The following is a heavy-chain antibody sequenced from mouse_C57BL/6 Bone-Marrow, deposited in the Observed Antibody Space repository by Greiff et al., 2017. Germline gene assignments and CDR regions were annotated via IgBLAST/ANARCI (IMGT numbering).Heavy chain of an antibody. CDR1: GFTFSDYY. V-gene: IGHV5-12*01. CDR3: ARPPYYDYDGFAY. Sequence: EVKRVESGGGLVQPGGSLKLSCAASGFTFSDYYMYWVRQTPEKRLEWVAYISNGGGSTYYPDTVKGRFTISRDNAKNTLYLQMSRLKSEDTAMYYCARPPYYDYDGFAYWGQGTLVTVSA. J-gene: IGHJ3*01. CDR2: ISNGGGST. D-gene: IGHD2-4*01.